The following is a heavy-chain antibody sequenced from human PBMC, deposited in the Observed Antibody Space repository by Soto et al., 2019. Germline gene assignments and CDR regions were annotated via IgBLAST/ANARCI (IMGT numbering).Heavy chain of an antibody. D-gene: IGHD4-4*01. CDR2: ISPYNGNT. CDR1: GYTFSSYA. Sequence: ASVKVSCKASGYTFSSYAISWVRQAPGQGLEWMGWISPYNGNTHYAQNLQGRVTMTTDTSTTTAYMELRSLRSDDTAIYYCARGTTVTTTPTYYYMDVWGKGTTVTVSS. V-gene: IGHV1-18*01. CDR3: ARGTTVTTTPTYYYMDV. J-gene: IGHJ6*03.